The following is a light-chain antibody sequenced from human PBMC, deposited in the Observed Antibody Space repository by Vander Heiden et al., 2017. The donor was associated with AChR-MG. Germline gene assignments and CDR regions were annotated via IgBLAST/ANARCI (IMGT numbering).Light chain of an antibody. Sequence: QSALPQPASVSGSPGQSITISCTGTSSDVGTYNYVPWYQQHPGKAPKLIIYDVSNRPSGVSNRFSGSKSGNTASLTISGLQADDEADYYCSSYTSSSTLYVFGTGTKVTVL. CDR1: SSDVGTYNY. CDR2: DVS. CDR3: SSYTSSSTLYV. J-gene: IGLJ1*01. V-gene: IGLV2-14*01.